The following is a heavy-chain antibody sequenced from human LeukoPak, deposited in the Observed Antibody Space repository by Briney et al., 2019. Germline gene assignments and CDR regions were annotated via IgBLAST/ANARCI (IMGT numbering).Heavy chain of an antibody. Sequence: GASVKVSCKASGYTFTSYYVHWVRQAPGQGLEWMGIINPSGGSTSHAQKFQGRVTMTRDTSTNTVYMELSSLRSDDTAVYYCARTAARRFDYWGQGTLVTVSS. J-gene: IGHJ4*02. V-gene: IGHV1-46*01. D-gene: IGHD6-6*01. CDR1: GYTFTSYY. CDR3: ARTAARRFDY. CDR2: INPSGGST.